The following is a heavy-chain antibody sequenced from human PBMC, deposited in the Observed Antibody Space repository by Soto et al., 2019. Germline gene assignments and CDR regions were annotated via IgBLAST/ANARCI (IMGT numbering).Heavy chain of an antibody. Sequence: PTETLSLTCAVYGGSFSGYYWSWIRQPPGKGLEWIGEINHSGSTNYNPSLKSRVTISVDTSKNQFSLKLSSVTAADTAAYYCATVGYRSRWKHKNNWFDPWGQGTLVYVSS. CDR2: INHSGST. CDR1: GGSFSGYY. V-gene: IGHV4-34*01. D-gene: IGHD6-13*01. CDR3: ATVGYRSRWKHKNNWFDP. J-gene: IGHJ5*02.